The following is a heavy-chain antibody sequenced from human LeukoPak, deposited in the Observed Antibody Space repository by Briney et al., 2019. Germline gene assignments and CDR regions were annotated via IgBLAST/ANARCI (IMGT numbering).Heavy chain of an antibody. D-gene: IGHD6-6*01. Sequence: GGSLRLSCAVSGLTFRNYWMSWVRQAPGKGLEWVANINEDGNKKYYADSVKGRFTISRDNAKNSLYLQMNSLRAEDTAVYYCARAGTEYSSSSWFDPWGQGTLVTVSS. J-gene: IGHJ5*02. V-gene: IGHV3-7*04. CDR1: GLTFRNYW. CDR2: INEDGNKK. CDR3: ARAGTEYSSSSWFDP.